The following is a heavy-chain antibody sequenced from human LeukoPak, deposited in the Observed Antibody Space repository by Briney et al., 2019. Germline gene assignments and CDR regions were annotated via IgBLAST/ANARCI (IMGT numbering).Heavy chain of an antibody. CDR1: GGSISSGDYY. CDR2: IYSSGST. Sequence: SETLSFTCTVSGGSISSGDYYWSWIRQPPGKGLEWIGYIYSSGSTYYNQSLKRRVAVSIATSKNHFSLRMSSVTAADTAVYYCARSAKDDFWSGYYHTYYFDYWGQGTLVTVSS. D-gene: IGHD3-3*01. CDR3: ARSAKDDFWSGYYHTYYFDY. V-gene: IGHV4-30-4*08. J-gene: IGHJ4*02.